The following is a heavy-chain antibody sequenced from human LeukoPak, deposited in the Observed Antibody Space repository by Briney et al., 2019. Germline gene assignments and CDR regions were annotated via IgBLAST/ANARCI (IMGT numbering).Heavy chain of an antibody. CDR1: GGSITTDNYY. D-gene: IGHD3-9*01. V-gene: IGHV4-61*02. CDR2: IYASGNT. Sequence: SETLSLTCTVSGGSITTDNYYWSWIRQPAGKGLEWIVRIYASGNTNYNPSLKSRITISVDTSKNQFSLRLTSVTAADTAVYYCARDFDSPMAFDIWGQGTMVTVSS. CDR3: ARDFDSPMAFDI. J-gene: IGHJ3*02.